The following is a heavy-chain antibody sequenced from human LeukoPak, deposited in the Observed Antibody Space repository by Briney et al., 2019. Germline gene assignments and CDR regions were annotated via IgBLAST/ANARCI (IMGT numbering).Heavy chain of an antibody. CDR3: VGIGVYGGL. J-gene: IGHJ4*02. CDR2: ISGSSGTI. CDR1: RLSFSHYD. V-gene: IGHV3-48*01. D-gene: IGHD4-23*01. Sequence: PGRSLRLSYASSRLSFSHYDMHWVRQGKGKGVGWVAYISGSSGTIYYAESVRGRFMISRDNVQQALFLQMNSMGAEETVVYYCVGIGVYGGLWGQGTVVTVSP.